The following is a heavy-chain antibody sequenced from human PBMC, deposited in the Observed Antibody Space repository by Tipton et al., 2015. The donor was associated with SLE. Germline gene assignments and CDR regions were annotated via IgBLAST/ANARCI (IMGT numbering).Heavy chain of an antibody. CDR3: ASSTVLLWFREPWYFDL. Sequence: QLVQSGAEVKKPGESLKISCKGSGYSFTSYWIGWVRQMPGKGLEWMGIIYPGDSDTRYSPSFQGQVTISADKSISTAYLQWSSLKASDTAMYYCASSTVLLWFREPWYFDLWGRGTLVTVSS. D-gene: IGHD3-10*01. CDR1: GYSFTSYW. V-gene: IGHV5-51*03. J-gene: IGHJ2*01. CDR2: IYPGDSDT.